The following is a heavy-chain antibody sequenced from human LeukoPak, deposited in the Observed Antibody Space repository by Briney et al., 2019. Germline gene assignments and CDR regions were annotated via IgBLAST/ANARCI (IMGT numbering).Heavy chain of an antibody. CDR1: GYTFISYD. CDR2: MNPNSSNT. CDR3: ARRAVGNSYYYSMDV. V-gene: IGHV1-8*03. D-gene: IGHD6-19*01. Sequence: ASVKVSCKASGYTFISYDINWVRQVTGQGLEWMGWMNPNSSNTGYAQKFQGRVTITRNTSISTAFMELSSLRSEDTAVYYCARRAVGNSYYYSMDVWGRGTTVTVSS. J-gene: IGHJ6*03.